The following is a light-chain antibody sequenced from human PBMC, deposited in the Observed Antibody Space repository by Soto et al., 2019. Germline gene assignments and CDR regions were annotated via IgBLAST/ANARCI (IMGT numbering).Light chain of an antibody. V-gene: IGKV1-5*01. J-gene: IGKJ1*01. Sequence: DIQMTQSPSSLCPSVLESLTVTYRSSQTITSWLAWYQQKPGKAPRLLIYDASSLESWVPSRFSGSGSGTEFTLTISGLQSEDFAVYYCQQYGSSPRTFGQGTKVDIK. CDR2: DAS. CDR1: QTITSW. CDR3: QQYGSSPRT.